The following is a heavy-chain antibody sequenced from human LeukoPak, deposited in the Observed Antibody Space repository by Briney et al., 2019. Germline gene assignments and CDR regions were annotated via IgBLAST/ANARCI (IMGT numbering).Heavy chain of an antibody. Sequence: GGSLRLSCAASGFTFSSYWMHWVRHTPGKGLVWVSRIKGDGSSTSYADSVKGRFTISRDNAKNTLYPQMNSLRAEDTAVYYCARDGYSFGHDFDYWGQGTLVTVSS. CDR3: ARDGYSFGHDFDY. J-gene: IGHJ4*02. CDR2: IKGDGSST. CDR1: GFTFSSYW. V-gene: IGHV3-74*01. D-gene: IGHD5-18*01.